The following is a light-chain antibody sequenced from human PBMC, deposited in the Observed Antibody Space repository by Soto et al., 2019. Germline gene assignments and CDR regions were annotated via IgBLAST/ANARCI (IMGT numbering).Light chain of an antibody. J-gene: IGKJ3*01. CDR3: QQRSNWIFN. V-gene: IGKV3-11*01. CDR2: DAS. Sequence: EIVLTQSPATLSLSPGERATLSCRASQSVSTFLAWYQQKPGQAPRLLIYDASNRATGIPARFSRSGSGTDFTLTISSLEREDFAVYYCQQRSNWIFNFGPGTKVDMK. CDR1: QSVSTF.